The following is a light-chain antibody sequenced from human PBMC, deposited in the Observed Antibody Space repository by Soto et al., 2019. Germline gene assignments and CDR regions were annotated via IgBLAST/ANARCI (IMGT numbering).Light chain of an antibody. V-gene: IGLV1-40*01. CDR3: QSYDSSLSNSVI. CDR1: SSTIGAGYD. Sequence: QSVLTQPPSESGAPGQRVTISCTGSSSTIGAGYDVHWYRQLPGSAPQLLIHGNSNRPSGVPDRFSGSKSGPSASLAITGLQAEDEADYYCQSYDSSLSNSVIFGGGTKLTVL. CDR2: GNS. J-gene: IGLJ2*01.